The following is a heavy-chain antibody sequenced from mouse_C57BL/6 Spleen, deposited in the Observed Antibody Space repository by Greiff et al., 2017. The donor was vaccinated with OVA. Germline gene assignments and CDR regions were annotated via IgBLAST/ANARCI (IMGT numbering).Heavy chain of an antibody. CDR3: ARKGDYYGSSYGFAY. D-gene: IGHD1-1*01. CDR2: IWSGGST. Sequence: VQVVESGPGLVQPSQSLSITCTVSGFSLTSYGVHWVRQSPGKGLEWLGVIWSGGSTDYNAAFISRLSISKDNSKSQVFFKMNSLQADDTAIYYCARKGDYYGSSYGFAYWGQGTLVTVSA. CDR1: GFSLTSYG. J-gene: IGHJ3*01. V-gene: IGHV2-2*01.